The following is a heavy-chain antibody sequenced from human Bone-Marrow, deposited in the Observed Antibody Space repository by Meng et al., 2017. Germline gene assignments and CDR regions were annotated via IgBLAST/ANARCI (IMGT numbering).Heavy chain of an antibody. CDR3: SGHVDY. V-gene: IGHV3-15*01. CDR1: GFSVTDYG. Sequence: GESLKISCEASGFSVTDYGMHWVRQAPGKGLEWIGRMKSNVDGGTVDYAAAVKGRFFISRDDSENTFYLQMNSLKTEDTAVYYCSGHVDYWGHVTLVTVSS. J-gene: IGHJ4*01. CDR2: MKSNVDGGTV.